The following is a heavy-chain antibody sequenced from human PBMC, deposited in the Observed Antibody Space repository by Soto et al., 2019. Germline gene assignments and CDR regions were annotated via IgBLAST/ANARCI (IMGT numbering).Heavy chain of an antibody. J-gene: IGHJ6*02. V-gene: IGHV4-61*01. Sequence: QVQLQESGPGLVKPSETLSLTCTVSGGSVSSGNYFWSWIRQPPGKGLEWIGYISYSGSTNYNPPLQSRVSIAVDTSKNQFSLKLSSVTAADTAVYYCARVPGNPYYNGMDVWGQGTTVTVSS. CDR2: ISYSGST. CDR1: GGSVSSGNYF. CDR3: ARVPGNPYYNGMDV.